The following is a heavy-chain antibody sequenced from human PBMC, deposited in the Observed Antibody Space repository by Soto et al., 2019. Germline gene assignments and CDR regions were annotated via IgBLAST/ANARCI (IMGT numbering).Heavy chain of an antibody. CDR1: GYTFRSYS. V-gene: IGHV1-18*01. CDR3: ARDLAVGWFDP. D-gene: IGHD2-2*01. Sequence: QVQLVQSGAEVKKPGASVKVSCKTSGYTFRSYSISWVRQAPGQGLEWMGWINVYNGNKKSAQNLQGRVTMTTDTSTSTAYMELRSLRSDDTAVYYCARDLAVGWFDPWGQGTLVTVSS. CDR2: INVYNGNK. J-gene: IGHJ5*02.